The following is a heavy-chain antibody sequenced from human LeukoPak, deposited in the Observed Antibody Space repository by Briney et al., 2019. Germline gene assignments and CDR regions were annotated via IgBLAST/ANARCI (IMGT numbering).Heavy chain of an antibody. J-gene: IGHJ4*02. CDR3: ARGSVLMGYASFDY. D-gene: IGHD2-8*01. V-gene: IGHV4-34*12. CDR2: IVQSGRT. CDR1: GFTFSSYA. Sequence: GSLRLSCAASGFTFSSYAMSWVRQAPGKGLEWIGEIVQSGRTNYSPSLQSRLTLSVDTSKNQFSLKLRSVTAADTAVYYCARGSVLMGYASFDYWGQGALVTVSS.